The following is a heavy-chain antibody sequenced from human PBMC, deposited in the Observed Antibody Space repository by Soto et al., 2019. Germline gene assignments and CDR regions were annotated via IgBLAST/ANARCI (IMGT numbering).Heavy chain of an antibody. Sequence: QVQLVQSGAEVKKPGASVKVSCTTYGYTFSDYFLHWVRQAPGQGPEWIGFINPKRGGTEYAQKFQGLVTMAMDTSAATVYMVLSGLTSDYTAIYYCARDSGIPGRYWYFGLWGRGTLVTVSS. D-gene: IGHD2-21*01. CDR3: ARDSGIPGRYWYFGL. J-gene: IGHJ2*01. V-gene: IGHV1-2*02. CDR2: INPKRGGT. CDR1: GYTFSDYF.